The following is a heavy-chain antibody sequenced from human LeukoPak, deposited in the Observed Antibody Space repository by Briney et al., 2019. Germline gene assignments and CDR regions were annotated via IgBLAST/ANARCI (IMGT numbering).Heavy chain of an antibody. D-gene: IGHD1-26*01. J-gene: IGHJ4*02. CDR1: GFTFSSYS. CDR2: ISSSSSYI. CDR3: ATPGWELRPFDY. V-gene: IGHV3-21*01. Sequence: GGSLRLSCAASGFTFSSYSMNRVRQAPGKGLEWVSSISSSSSYIYYADSVKGRFTISRDNAKNSLYLQMNSLRAEDTAVYYCATPGWELRPFDYWGQGTLVTVSS.